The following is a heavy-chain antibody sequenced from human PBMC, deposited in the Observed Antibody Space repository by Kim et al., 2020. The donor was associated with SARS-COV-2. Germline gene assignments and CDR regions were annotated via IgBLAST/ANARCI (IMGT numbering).Heavy chain of an antibody. D-gene: IGHD3-10*01. J-gene: IGHJ6*03. CDR3: ARGGQRVTMVRGVISPYYYMDV. V-gene: IGHV1-3*01. CDR2: INAGNGNT. Sequence: ASVKVSCKASGYTFTSYAMHWVRQAPGQRLEWMGWINAGNGNTKYSQKFQGRVTITRDTSASTAYMELSSLRSEDTAVYYCARGGQRVTMVRGVISPYYYMDVWGKGPTVTVSS. CDR1: GYTFTSYA.